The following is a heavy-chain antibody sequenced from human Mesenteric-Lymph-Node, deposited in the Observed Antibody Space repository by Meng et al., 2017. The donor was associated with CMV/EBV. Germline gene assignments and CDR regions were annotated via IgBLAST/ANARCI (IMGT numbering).Heavy chain of an antibody. D-gene: IGHD3-3*01. J-gene: IGHJ6*02. CDR2: IIPFLSLV. CDR1: GYTFTGYY. Sequence: SVKVSCKASGYTFTGYYMHWVRQAPGQGLEWMGGIIPFLSLVHYAQRFQGRVTVTVDKSTSTAYMELISLKSEDTAVYYCARGSAYGGITIFGVVRRGMDVWGQGTTVTVSS. CDR3: ARGSAYGGITIFGVVRRGMDV. V-gene: IGHV1-69*10.